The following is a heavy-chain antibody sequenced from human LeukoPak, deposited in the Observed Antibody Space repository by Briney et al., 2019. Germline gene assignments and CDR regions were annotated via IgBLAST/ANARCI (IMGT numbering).Heavy chain of an antibody. CDR3: ARVRTGSFCDY. CDR2: TYYSRST. D-gene: IGHD1-26*01. CDR1: GGSISSSSYY. Sequence: SETLSLTCTVSGGSISSSSYYWGWIRQPPGKGLEWIGSTYYSRSTYYNPSLKSRVTISVDTSKNQFSLKLSSVTAADTAVYYCARVRTGSFCDYWGQGTLVIVSS. J-gene: IGHJ4*02. V-gene: IGHV4-39*01.